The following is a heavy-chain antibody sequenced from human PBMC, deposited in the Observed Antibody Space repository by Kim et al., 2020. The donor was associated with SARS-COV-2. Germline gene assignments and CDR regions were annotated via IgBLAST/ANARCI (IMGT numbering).Heavy chain of an antibody. Sequence: SETLSLTCTVSGGSISSYYWSWIRQPPGKGLEWIGYIYYSGSTNYNPSLKSRVTIAVDTSKNQFSLTLSSVTAAATAVYYCARLLTGYSYGYRDGHYFDYWGQGTLVTVSS. CDR2: IYYSGST. V-gene: IGHV4-59*08. D-gene: IGHD5-18*01. CDR3: ARLLTGYSYGYRDGHYFDY. J-gene: IGHJ4*01. CDR1: GGSISSYY.